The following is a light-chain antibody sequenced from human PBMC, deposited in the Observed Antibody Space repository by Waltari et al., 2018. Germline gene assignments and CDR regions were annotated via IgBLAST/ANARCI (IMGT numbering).Light chain of an antibody. J-gene: IGKJ4*01. CDR2: DAS. CDR1: QDISNY. Sequence: DIQMTQSPSSLSASVGDRVTITCQASQDISNYLNWDQQKPGKAPKLLIYDASNLETGVPSRFSGSGSGTDFTFTISSLQPEDIATYYCQQYDNLPYFGGGTKVEIK. V-gene: IGKV1-33*01. CDR3: QQYDNLPY.